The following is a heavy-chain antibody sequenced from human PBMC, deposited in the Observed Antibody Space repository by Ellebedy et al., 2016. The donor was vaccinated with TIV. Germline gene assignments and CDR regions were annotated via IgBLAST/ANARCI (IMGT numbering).Heavy chain of an antibody. J-gene: IGHJ4*02. Sequence: GGSLRLXXEGSGFTFDDYGMSWVRQVPGKGLEWVSSITLNGGSTLYGDSVKGRLTISRDNDKNSLYLNMNSLRAEDTAFYFCARAGISMIRGPRVFYFDSWGQGTLVTVSS. V-gene: IGHV3-20*03. CDR2: ITLNGGST. CDR1: GFTFDDYG. CDR3: ARAGISMIRGPRVFYFDS. D-gene: IGHD3-10*01.